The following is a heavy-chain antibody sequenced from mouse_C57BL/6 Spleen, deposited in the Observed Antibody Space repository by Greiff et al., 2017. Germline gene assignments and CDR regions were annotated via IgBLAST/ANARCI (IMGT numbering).Heavy chain of an antibody. D-gene: IGHD1-1*01. CDR3: ASPYYGSSLYYFDY. J-gene: IGHJ2*01. CDR2: IYPGDGDT. V-gene: IGHV1-80*01. Sequence: VQLQQSGAELVKPGASVKISCKASGYAFSSYWMNWVKQRPGKGLEWIGQIYPGDGDTNYNGKFKGKATLTADKSSSTAYMQLSSLTSEDSAVYFCASPYYGSSLYYFDYWGQGTTLTVSS. CDR1: GYAFSSYW.